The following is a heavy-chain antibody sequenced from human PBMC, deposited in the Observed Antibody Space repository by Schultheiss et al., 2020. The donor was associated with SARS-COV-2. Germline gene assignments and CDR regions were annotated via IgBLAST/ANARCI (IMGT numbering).Heavy chain of an antibody. V-gene: IGHV3-53*01. CDR1: GLSVSSNY. J-gene: IGHJ4*02. CDR2: IYSGGAT. CDR3: AKLDAYCSGGSCYSDYFDY. Sequence: GGSLRLSCAASGLSVSSNYMNWVRQSPGKGLEWVSVIYSGGATYYADSVKGRVTISRDNSKNKLYLQMNSLRAEDTAVYYCAKLDAYCSGGSCYSDYFDYWGQGTLVTVSS. D-gene: IGHD2-15*01.